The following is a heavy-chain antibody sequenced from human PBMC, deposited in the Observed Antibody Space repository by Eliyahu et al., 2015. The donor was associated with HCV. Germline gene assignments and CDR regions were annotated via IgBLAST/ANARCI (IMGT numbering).Heavy chain of an antibody. D-gene: IGHD3-9*01. V-gene: IGHV3-33*01. J-gene: IGHJ3*02. CDR2: IWYDGSNK. Sequence: QVQLVXPGGGVVQPGRSLRLXCAAXGXTFSSCGMXWVRQAPGKGLEGVXVIWYDGSNKYYADSVKGRFTISRDNSKNTLYLQMNSLRAEDTAVYYCARENVLRYFDWLGAFDIWGQGTMVTVSS. CDR3: ARENVLRYFDWLGAFDI. CDR1: GXTFSSCG.